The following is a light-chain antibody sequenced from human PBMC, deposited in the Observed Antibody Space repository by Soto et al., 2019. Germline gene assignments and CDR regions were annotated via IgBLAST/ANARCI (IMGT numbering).Light chain of an antibody. CDR1: QSVSSY. CDR2: DAS. CDR3: QQRSNWPS. Sequence: EIVLRQSPATLSLSPGERATLSCRASQSVSSYLAWYQQKPGQAPRLLIYDASNRATRIPARFSGSGSGTDFTLTISSLEPEDFAVYYCQQRSNWPSFGPGTKVDIK. J-gene: IGKJ3*01. V-gene: IGKV3-11*01.